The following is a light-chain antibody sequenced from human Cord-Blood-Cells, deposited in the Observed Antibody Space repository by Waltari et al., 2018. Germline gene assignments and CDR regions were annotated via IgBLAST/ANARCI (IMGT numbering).Light chain of an antibody. CDR1: NLGSQS. CDR3: QVWDSSSDHVV. Sequence: SYVLTQPPSVSVAPGKTDRITCGGNNLGSQSVHWYQQKPGQAPVLVIYYDSDRPSGIPERFSGSNSGNTATLTISRVEAGDEADYYCQVWDSSSDHVVFGGGTKLTVL. CDR2: YDS. V-gene: IGLV3-21*04. J-gene: IGLJ2*01.